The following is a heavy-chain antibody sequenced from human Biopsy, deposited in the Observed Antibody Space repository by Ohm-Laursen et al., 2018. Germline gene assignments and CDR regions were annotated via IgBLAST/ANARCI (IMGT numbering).Heavy chain of an antibody. CDR3: AREAAIIDPRTRAFDY. CDR1: GGSISSDY. D-gene: IGHD6-25*01. Sequence: GTLSLTCPVSGGSISSDYWSWIRQTPGKGLEWIGYIYYSGSTNYNPSLKSRVTISVDTSKNQFSLKLRSVTAADTAAYYCAREAAIIDPRTRAFDYWGQGTLVTVSS. V-gene: IGHV4-59*01. J-gene: IGHJ4*02. CDR2: IYYSGST.